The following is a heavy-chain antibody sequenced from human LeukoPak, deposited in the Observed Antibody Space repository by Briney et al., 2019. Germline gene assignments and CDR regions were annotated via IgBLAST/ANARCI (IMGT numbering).Heavy chain of an antibody. V-gene: IGHV3-23*01. CDR2: ISGSGTNT. D-gene: IGHD5-18*01. Sequence: GGSLRLSCAASGFTFSSYAMSWVRQAPGKGLEWVSVISGSGTNTYYADSVKGRFTISRDNSKNTLYLQMNSLRAEDTALYYCARARSGYTYGSPLDYWGQGTLVTVSS. CDR3: ARARSGYTYGSPLDY. CDR1: GFTFSSYA. J-gene: IGHJ4*02.